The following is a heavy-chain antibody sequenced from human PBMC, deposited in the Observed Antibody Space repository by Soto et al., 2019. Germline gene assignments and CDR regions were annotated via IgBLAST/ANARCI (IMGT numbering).Heavy chain of an antibody. Sequence: QVHLQESGPGLVRPSGTLSLTCAFSGGSISSDNWWSWVRQPPGKGLEWIGEIYHSGNTNYNPSLKSRVTISVDKSKNQFSLKVTSVTAADTALYYCARVSASSMLRGFVINWGQGTLVTVSS. V-gene: IGHV4-4*02. CDR2: IYHSGNT. CDR3: ARVSASSMLRGFVIN. J-gene: IGHJ4*02. CDR1: GGSISSDNW. D-gene: IGHD3-10*01.